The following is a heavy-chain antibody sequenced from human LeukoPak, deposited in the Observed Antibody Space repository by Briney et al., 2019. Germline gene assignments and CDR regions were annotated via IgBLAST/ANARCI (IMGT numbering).Heavy chain of an antibody. Sequence: ASVKVSCKASGYTFTSYYMHWVRQAPGQGLEWMGIINPSGGSTSYAQKFQGRVTMTRDTSTSTVYMELSSLRSEDTAVYYCARMKQWLVGTYYFDYWGQGTLVTVSS. CDR3: ARMKQWLVGTYYFDY. J-gene: IGHJ4*02. V-gene: IGHV1-46*01. CDR1: GYTFTSYY. D-gene: IGHD6-19*01. CDR2: INPSGGST.